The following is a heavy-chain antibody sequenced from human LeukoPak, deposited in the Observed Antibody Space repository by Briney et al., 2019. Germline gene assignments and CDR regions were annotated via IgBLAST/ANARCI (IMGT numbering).Heavy chain of an antibody. V-gene: IGHV3-23*01. CDR1: EFTFSNYV. CDR3: ARDGQSAKPFDY. Sequence: GGSLRLSCAASEFTFSNYVMSWVRQAPGKGLEWVSTISNGGGSTYYADSVKGRFTISRDNSKNTLYLQMNSLRAEDTAVYYCARDGQSAKPFDYWGQGTLVTVSS. J-gene: IGHJ4*02. CDR2: ISNGGGST.